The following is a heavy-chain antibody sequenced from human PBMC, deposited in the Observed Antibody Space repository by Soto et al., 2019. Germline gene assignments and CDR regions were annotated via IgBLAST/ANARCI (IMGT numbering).Heavy chain of an antibody. V-gene: IGHV1-3*01. D-gene: IGHD4-4*01. J-gene: IGHJ6*02. CDR3: ARMTTLYYYYYYGMDV. Sequence: QVQLVQSGAEVKKPGASVKVSCKASGYTFTSYAMHWVRQAPGQRLEWMGWINAGNGNTKYSQKFQGRVTITRDTSASTAYMELSSLRSEDTSVYYCARMTTLYYYYYYGMDVWGQGTTVTVSS. CDR1: GYTFTSYA. CDR2: INAGNGNT.